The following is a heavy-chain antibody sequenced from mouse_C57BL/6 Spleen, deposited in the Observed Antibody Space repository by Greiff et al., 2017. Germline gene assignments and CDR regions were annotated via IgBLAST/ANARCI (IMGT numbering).Heavy chain of an antibody. Sequence: VQLQQPGAELVKPGASVKLSCKASGYTFTSYWMHWVKQRPGRGLEWIGRIDPNSGGTKYNEKFKSKATLTVDKPSSTADMQLSSLTSEDSAVYYCARSSCGSNWYFDVWGTGTTVTVSS. CDR1: GYTFTSYW. CDR2: IDPNSGGT. CDR3: ARSSCGSNWYFDV. V-gene: IGHV1-72*01. D-gene: IGHD1-1*01. J-gene: IGHJ1*03.